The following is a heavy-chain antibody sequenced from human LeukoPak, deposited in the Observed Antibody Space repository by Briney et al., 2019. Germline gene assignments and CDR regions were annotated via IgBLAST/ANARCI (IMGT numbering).Heavy chain of an antibody. J-gene: IGHJ3*02. V-gene: IGHV7-4-1*02. D-gene: IGHD4-17*01. CDR3: ARDTPSRRDYGDYVGAFDI. CDR2: INTNTGNP. Sequence: GASVKVSCKASGYTFTSYTINWVRQAPGQGLEWMGWINTNTGNPRYAQGLTGRFVFSLDTSVSTAYLQISSLKAEDTAVYYCARDTPSRRDYGDYVGAFDIWGQGTMVTVSS. CDR1: GYTFTSYT.